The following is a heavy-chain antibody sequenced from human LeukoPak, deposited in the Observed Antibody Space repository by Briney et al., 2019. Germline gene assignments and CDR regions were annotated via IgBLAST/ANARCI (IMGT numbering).Heavy chain of an antibody. CDR2: IIPSDGST. J-gene: IGHJ4*02. D-gene: IGHD3-10*01. Sequence: ASVTVSCKACGYSFIRYFNHWVRQAPGQGLEWMGIIIPSDGSTSYAQKFQGRVTMTRDTSTSIVYIELSSLRSEDTAVYYCARGKVVTMVKGVMITSFHDWCQVTLVTVSS. CDR3: ARGKVVTMVKGVMITSFHD. CDR1: GYSFIRYF. V-gene: IGHV1-46*01.